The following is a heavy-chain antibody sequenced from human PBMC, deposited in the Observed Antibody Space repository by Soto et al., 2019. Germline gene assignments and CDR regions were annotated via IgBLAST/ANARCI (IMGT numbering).Heavy chain of an antibody. CDR1: GFTFSSYA. CDR2: ISGSGTTT. J-gene: IGHJ6*02. V-gene: IGHV3-23*01. D-gene: IGHD2-2*01. Sequence: EVQLLESGGNLVQPGGSLRLSCAASGFTFSSYAMSWVRQAPGKGLEWVSLISGSGTTTQYAKSVRGRFTISRDNSKNTLYLHINNLRVGDTAVYYCAKDRPGGYCSTYSCYLSDVWGQGTTVTVSS. CDR3: AKDRPGGYCSTYSCYLSDV.